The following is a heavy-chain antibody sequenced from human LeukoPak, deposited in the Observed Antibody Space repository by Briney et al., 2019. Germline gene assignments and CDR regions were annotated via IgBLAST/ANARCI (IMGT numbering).Heavy chain of an antibody. CDR3: AKRGVVVRVFLVGFHKEAYYFDS. CDR1: GITLSNYG. J-gene: IGHJ4*02. CDR2: ISGSAGGT. D-gene: IGHD3-16*02. Sequence: GGSLRLSCGVSGITLSNYGMSWVHQAPGKGLEWVAGISGSAGGTNYADSVKGRFTISRDNSKNTLFLQMDRLRAEDTAVYFCAKRGVVVRVFLVGFHKEAYYFDSWGQGAQVTVSS. V-gene: IGHV3-23*01.